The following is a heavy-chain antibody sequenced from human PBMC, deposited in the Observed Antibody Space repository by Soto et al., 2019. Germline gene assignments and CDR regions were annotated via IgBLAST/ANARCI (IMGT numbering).Heavy chain of an antibody. V-gene: IGHV1-46*01. J-gene: IGHJ6*02. Sequence: RASVKVSCKASGYTFTSYYMHWVRQAPGQGLEWMGIINPSGGSTSYAQKFQGRVTMTRDTSTSTVYMELSSLRSEDTAVYYCARDTRYCTNGVCPSMGMDVWGQGTTVTVSS. D-gene: IGHD2-8*01. CDR1: GYTFTSYY. CDR3: ARDTRYCTNGVCPSMGMDV. CDR2: INPSGGST.